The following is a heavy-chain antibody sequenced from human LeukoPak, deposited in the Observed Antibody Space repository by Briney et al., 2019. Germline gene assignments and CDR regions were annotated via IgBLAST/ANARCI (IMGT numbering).Heavy chain of an antibody. V-gene: IGHV3-74*01. Sequence: GGSLRLSCAASGFTFSSYAMSWVRQAPGKGLVWVSRINSDGSSTSYADSVKGRFTISRDNAKNTLYLQMNSLRAEDTAVYYCARGYSGSYRVDYWGQGTLATVSS. D-gene: IGHD1-26*01. CDR3: ARGYSGSYRVDY. CDR2: INSDGSST. CDR1: GFTFSSYA. J-gene: IGHJ4*02.